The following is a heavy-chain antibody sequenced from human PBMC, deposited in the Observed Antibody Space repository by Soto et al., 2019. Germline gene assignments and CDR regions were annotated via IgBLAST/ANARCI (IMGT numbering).Heavy chain of an antibody. Sequence: SVKVSCKASGGTFSSYAISWVRQAPGQGLEWMGGIIPIFGTANYAQKFQGRVTITADESTSTAYMELRSLRSDDTAVYYCARRGSASWRNWFDSWGHGTLVTVSS. D-gene: IGHD2-2*01. V-gene: IGHV1-69*13. CDR2: IIPIFGTA. CDR1: GGTFSSYA. CDR3: ARRGSASWRNWFDS. J-gene: IGHJ5*01.